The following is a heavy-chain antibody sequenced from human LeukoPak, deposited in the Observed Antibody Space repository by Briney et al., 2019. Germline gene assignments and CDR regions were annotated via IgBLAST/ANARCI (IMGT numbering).Heavy chain of an antibody. CDR2: IGVGSGNT. CDR1: GFSFSRSS. Sequence: AVKVSCKASGFSFSRSSIQWVRQALGQRPEWMGWIGVGSGNTNHAQTFQERVTITSDWATDTAYMELHSLRSEDPAVYYCAAEVPGDSGSGRIRFDTWGQGTPVTVSS. J-gene: IGHJ5*02. CDR3: AAEVPGDSGSGRIRFDT. D-gene: IGHD3-10*01. V-gene: IGHV1-58*02.